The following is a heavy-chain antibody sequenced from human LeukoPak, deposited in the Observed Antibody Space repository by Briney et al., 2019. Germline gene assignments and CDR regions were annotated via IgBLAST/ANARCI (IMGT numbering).Heavy chain of an antibody. CDR1: GFTFSSYA. V-gene: IGHV3-23*01. Sequence: GGSLRLSCAASGFTFSSYAMSWVRQAPGKGLEWVSAISGSGGSTYYADSVKGRFTISRDNSKNTLYLQMNSLRAEDTAVYYCAKSREWPVLGSIDYWGQGTLVTVSS. D-gene: IGHD6-19*01. CDR3: AKSREWPVLGSIDY. CDR2: ISGSGGST. J-gene: IGHJ4*02.